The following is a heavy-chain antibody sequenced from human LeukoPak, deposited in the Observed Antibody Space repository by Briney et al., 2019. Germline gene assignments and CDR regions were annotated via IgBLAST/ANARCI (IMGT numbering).Heavy chain of an antibody. J-gene: IGHJ3*02. CDR1: GGSISSYY. Sequence: SETLSLTCTVSGGSISSYYWSWVRRPPGKGLEWIGYIHYRRGTNSIPSLKSRVAISVDASKNQFSLRLSSVTAADTAVYYCARHQGIVVVVAATVHHDAFDIWGQGTMVTVSS. V-gene: IGHV4-59*08. CDR3: ARHQGIVVVVAATVHHDAFDI. D-gene: IGHD2-15*01. CDR2: IHYRRGT.